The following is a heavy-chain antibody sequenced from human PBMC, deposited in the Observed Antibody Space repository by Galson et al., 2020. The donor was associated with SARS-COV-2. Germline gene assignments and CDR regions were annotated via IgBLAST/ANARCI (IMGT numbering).Heavy chain of an antibody. J-gene: IGHJ4*02. V-gene: IGHV4-61*02. CDR1: GGSISSGSYY. Sequence: SETLSLTCTVSGGSISSGSYYWSWIRQPAGKGLERIGRIYTSGSTNYNPSLKSRVTISVDTSKNQFSLKLSSVTAADTAVYYCAVSGKPGAFDYWGQGTLVTVSS. CDR3: AVSGKPGAFDY. CDR2: IYTSGST. D-gene: IGHD1-26*01.